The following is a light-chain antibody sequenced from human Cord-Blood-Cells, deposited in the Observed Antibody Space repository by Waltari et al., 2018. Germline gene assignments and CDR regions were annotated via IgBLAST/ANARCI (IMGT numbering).Light chain of an antibody. V-gene: IGKV3-15*01. CDR1: QSVSSN. J-gene: IGKJ4*01. CDR3: QQYNNWPLT. CDR2: GVS. Sequence: TLSCRASQSVSSNLAWYQQKPGQAPRLLIYGVSTRATGIPARFSGSGSGTEFTLTISSLQSEDFAVYYCQQYNNWPLTFGGGTKVEIK.